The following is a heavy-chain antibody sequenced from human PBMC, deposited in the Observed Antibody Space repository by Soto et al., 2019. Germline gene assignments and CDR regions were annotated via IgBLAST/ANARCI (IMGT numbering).Heavy chain of an antibody. CDR3: ARCGYDFYGPQN. V-gene: IGHV4-34*01. CDR1: GGSISSYY. CDR2: INHSGST. Sequence: PSETLSLTCTVSGGSISSYYWSWIRQPPGKGLEWIGEINHSGSTNYNPSLKSRVTISVDTSKNQFSLKLSSVTAADTAVYYCARCGYDFYGPQNWGQGTLVTVSS. D-gene: IGHD5-12*01. J-gene: IGHJ4*02.